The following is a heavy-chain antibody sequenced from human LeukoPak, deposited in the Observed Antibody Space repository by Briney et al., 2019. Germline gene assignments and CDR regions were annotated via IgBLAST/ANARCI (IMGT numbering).Heavy chain of an antibody. D-gene: IGHD6-6*01. J-gene: IGHJ4*01. Sequence: KTGGSLRLSCAASGFTFNTYSMNWVRQAPGKGLEWVSSISSHSHDIYYADSVKGRFTISRDNAKNSLHLQMNSLRAEDTAVYYCARDDRDISSFRFDYWGHGILVTVSS. CDR1: GFTFNTYS. V-gene: IGHV3-21*01. CDR3: ARDDRDISSFRFDY. CDR2: ISSHSHDI.